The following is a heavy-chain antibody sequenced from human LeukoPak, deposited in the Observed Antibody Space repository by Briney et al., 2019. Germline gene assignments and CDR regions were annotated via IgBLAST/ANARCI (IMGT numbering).Heavy chain of an antibody. CDR3: ARVGNYDTTSGFDY. CDR1: GYTFTGYY. J-gene: IGHJ4*02. Sequence: ASVKVSCKASGYTFTGYYLHWVRQAPGQGLEWMGWINTNSGDTNYAQKFQGRVTMTRDTSISTAYMEVHRLSSGDTAVYFCARVGNYDTTSGFDYWGLGTLVTVSS. V-gene: IGHV1-2*02. CDR2: INTNSGDT. D-gene: IGHD3-22*01.